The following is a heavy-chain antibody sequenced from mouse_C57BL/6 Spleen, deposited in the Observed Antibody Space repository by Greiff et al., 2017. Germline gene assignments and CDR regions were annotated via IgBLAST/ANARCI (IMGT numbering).Heavy chain of an antibody. D-gene: IGHD2-2*01. J-gene: IGHJ2*01. CDR3: ARNGDDGDFDY. V-gene: IGHV5-16*01. CDR2: IIYDGSST. CDR1: GFTFSDYY. Sequence: EVQGVESEAGLVQPGSSMKLSCTASGFTFSDYYMPWVRQVPEKGLEWFAKIIYDGSSTDYLASLKSRFIISRDNAKNILYLQMSSLKSEDTATYYCARNGDDGDFDYWGQGTTLTVSS.